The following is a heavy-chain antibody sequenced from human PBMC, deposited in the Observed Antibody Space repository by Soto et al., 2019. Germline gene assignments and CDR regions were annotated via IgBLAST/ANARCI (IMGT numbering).Heavy chain of an antibody. Sequence: GGSLGLSCTASGVTFSSYAMHWVRQGPGKGLEWVAVISYDGSNKYYADSVKGRFTSSRDNSKNTLYPQMNSLRAEDTAVYYCARRVPAYSSGWYTGMDVWGQGTTVPVSS. D-gene: IGHD6-19*01. J-gene: IGHJ6*02. CDR2: ISYDGSNK. V-gene: IGHV3-30-3*01. CDR3: ARRVPAYSSGWYTGMDV. CDR1: GVTFSSYA.